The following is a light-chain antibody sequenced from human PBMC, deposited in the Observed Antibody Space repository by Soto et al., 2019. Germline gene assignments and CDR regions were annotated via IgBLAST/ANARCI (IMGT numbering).Light chain of an antibody. CDR3: QQRTNWPRLT. V-gene: IGKV3-11*01. CDR2: DAS. J-gene: IGKJ4*01. Sequence: EIVLTQSPATLSLSPGERATLSCRASQSVSSYLAWYQQKPGQAPRLLIYDASNRATGIPARFSGSGSGTDFTLTIRSLEPEDFAVYYCQQRTNWPRLTFGGGTKEEIK. CDR1: QSVSSY.